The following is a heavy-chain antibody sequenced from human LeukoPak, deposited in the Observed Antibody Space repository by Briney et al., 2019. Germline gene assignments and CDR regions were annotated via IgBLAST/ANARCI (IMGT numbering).Heavy chain of an antibody. D-gene: IGHD3-10*01. V-gene: IGHV4-31*03. Sequence: SQTLSLTCTVSGGSISRGGYYWRWRRQHPGKGGEWGGYIYYSGRTNYNPSLKSRVTISVDTSKNQFSLKLSSVTAADTAVYYCARAPLNIWFGELSTVAFDIWGQGTMVTVSS. CDR1: GGSISRGGYY. CDR2: IYYSGRT. J-gene: IGHJ3*02. CDR3: ARAPLNIWFGELSTVAFDI.